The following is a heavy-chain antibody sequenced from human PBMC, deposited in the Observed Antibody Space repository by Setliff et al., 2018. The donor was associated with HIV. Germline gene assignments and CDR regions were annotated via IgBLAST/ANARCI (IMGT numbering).Heavy chain of an antibody. V-gene: IGHV4-38-2*02. CDR1: GPSLSTGHH. CDR3: ARDRGYYDSSGHRTGVFDI. J-gene: IGHJ3*02. CDR2: SSDSGYT. D-gene: IGHD3-22*01. Sequence: SETLSLTCSVSGPSLSTGHHWGWIRQTPEKGLEWIGSSSDSGYTHYNPSLKSRVTISVDTSKNQFSLKLNSMTAADTALYYCARDRGYYDSSGHRTGVFDIWGQGTMVTVSS.